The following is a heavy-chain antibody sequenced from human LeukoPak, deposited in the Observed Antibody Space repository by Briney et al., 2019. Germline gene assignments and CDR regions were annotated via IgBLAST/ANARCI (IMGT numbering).Heavy chain of an antibody. V-gene: IGHV1-2*02. CDR2: INPNSGAT. CDR3: ARGRFGEWDNWFDP. J-gene: IGHJ5*02. D-gene: IGHD3-10*01. CDR1: GYTFTGYY. Sequence: AASVKVCCKASGYTFTGYYIHWVRQAPGQGLEWMAWINPNSGATNYAQKFQGRVTMTRDTSISTAYMELSRLTSDDTAVYFCARGRFGEWDNWFDPWGQGTLVTVSS.